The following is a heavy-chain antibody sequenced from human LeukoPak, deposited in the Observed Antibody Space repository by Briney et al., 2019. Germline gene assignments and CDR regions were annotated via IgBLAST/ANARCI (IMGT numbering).Heavy chain of an antibody. V-gene: IGHV1-46*01. Sequence: ASVKVSCKASGYTFTSYYMHWVRQAPGQGLEWMGIINPSGGSTSYAQKFQGRVTMTRDTSTSTVYMELRSLRSEDTAVYYCAREGGVVRGVWRYGMDVWGKGTTVTVSS. CDR1: GYTFTSYY. D-gene: IGHD3-10*01. CDR2: INPSGGST. J-gene: IGHJ6*04. CDR3: AREGGVVRGVWRYGMDV.